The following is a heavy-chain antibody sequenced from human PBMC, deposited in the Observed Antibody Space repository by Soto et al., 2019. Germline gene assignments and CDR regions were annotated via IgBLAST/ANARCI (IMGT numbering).Heavy chain of an antibody. D-gene: IGHD2-15*01. CDR1: GLTFISLG. CDR3: ARDLGVALATLTLDY. V-gene: IGHV3-21*01. Sequence: GGSLGLSCAAFGLTFISLGMNWVGKAPGKGPEWVADITTSSSFRFYADSVKGRFTISRDDAKNSLYLQMNSLRAEDTGVYYCARDLGVALATLTLDYWGQGTLVTVSS. CDR2: ITTSSSFR. J-gene: IGHJ4*02.